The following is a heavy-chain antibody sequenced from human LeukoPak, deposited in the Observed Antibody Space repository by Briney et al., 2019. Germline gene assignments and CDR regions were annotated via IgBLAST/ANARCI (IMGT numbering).Heavy chain of an antibody. CDR2: ISGSSSDV. CDR3: ARVGPWVSPDYYYYYMDV. CDR1: GFTFSDSY. Sequence: KPGGSLRLSCAASGFTFSDSYMTWIRQAPGKGLELLSYISGSSSDVNYIDSVRGRFTISRDNAKNSLYLQMNSLRAEDTAVYYCARVGPWVSPDYYYYYMDVWGKGTTVTVSS. J-gene: IGHJ6*03. V-gene: IGHV3-11*04. D-gene: IGHD3-16*01.